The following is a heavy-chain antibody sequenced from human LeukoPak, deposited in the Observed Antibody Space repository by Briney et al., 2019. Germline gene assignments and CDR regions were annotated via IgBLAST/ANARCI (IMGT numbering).Heavy chain of an antibody. D-gene: IGHD3-16*02. CDR1: GGSFSGYY. V-gene: IGHV4-34*01. CDR2: INHSGST. J-gene: IGHJ4*02. CDR3: ARTPRYYDYVWGSYRYLFDY. Sequence: PSETLSLTCAVYGGSFSGYYWSWIRQPPGKGLEWIGEINHSGSTNYNPSLKSRVTISVDTSKNQFSLKPSSVTAADTAVYYCARTPRYYDYVWGSYRYLFDYWGQGPLVTVSS.